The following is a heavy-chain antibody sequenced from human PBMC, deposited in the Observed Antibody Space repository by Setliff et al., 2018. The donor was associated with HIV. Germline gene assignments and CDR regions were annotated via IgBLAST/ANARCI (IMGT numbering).Heavy chain of an antibody. Sequence: SETLSLTCTVSGGSISSYYWSWIRQPPGKGLEWIGYINTSGTTNYNPSLKSRVTISVDTSKNQFSLKLSSVTAADSAVYFCARQTYYYDNSGHNWFDPWGQGTLVTVSS. V-gene: IGHV4-4*09. CDR2: INTSGTT. CDR1: GGSISSYY. J-gene: IGHJ5*02. D-gene: IGHD3-22*01. CDR3: ARQTYYYDNSGHNWFDP.